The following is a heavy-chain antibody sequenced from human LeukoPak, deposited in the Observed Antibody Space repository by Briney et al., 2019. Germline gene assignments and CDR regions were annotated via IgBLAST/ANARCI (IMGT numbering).Heavy chain of an antibody. Sequence: GSSVKVSCKASGGTFSSYAVSWVRQAPGQGLEWMGGIIPIFGTANYAQKFQGRVTITADKSTSTAYMELSSLRSEDTAVYYCARAANNYYDSSGYYSYYYYYMDVWGKGTTVTVSS. V-gene: IGHV1-69*06. CDR1: GGTFSSYA. J-gene: IGHJ6*03. CDR3: ARAANNYYDSSGYYSYYYYYMDV. D-gene: IGHD3-22*01. CDR2: IIPIFGTA.